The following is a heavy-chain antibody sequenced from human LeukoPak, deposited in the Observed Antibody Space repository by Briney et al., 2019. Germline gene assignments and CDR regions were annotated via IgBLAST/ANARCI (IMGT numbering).Heavy chain of an antibody. Sequence: ESLKICCKGSGDSFPNYWIGWVRQMPGKGLEWMGIIYPGDSHTRYSPSFQDQVTISVDKSISTAYLHWSSLKASDTAMYYCARGPYASTSSATIGSYNWFDPCGQGSLVTVSA. D-gene: IGHD2/OR15-2a*01. J-gene: IGHJ5*02. CDR1: GDSFPNYW. V-gene: IGHV5-51*01. CDR3: ARGPYASTSSATIGSYNWFDP. CDR2: IYPGDSHT.